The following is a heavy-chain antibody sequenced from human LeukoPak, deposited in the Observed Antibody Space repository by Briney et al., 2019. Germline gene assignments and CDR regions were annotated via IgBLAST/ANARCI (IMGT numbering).Heavy chain of an antibody. CDR1: GFTFSSYA. CDR2: ISYDGSNK. D-gene: IGHD3-22*01. CDR3: ARTYYDSSGYYYGGIDY. V-gene: IGHV3-30-3*01. Sequence: GGSLRLSCAASGFTFSSYAMHWVRQAPGKGLEWVAVISYDGSNKYYTDSVKGRFTISRDNSKNTLYLQMNSLRAEDTAVYYCARTYYDSSGYYYGGIDYWGQGTLVTVSS. J-gene: IGHJ4*02.